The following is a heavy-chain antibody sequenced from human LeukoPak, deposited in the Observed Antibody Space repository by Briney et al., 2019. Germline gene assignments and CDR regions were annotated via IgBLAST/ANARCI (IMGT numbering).Heavy chain of an antibody. D-gene: IGHD6-13*01. J-gene: IGHJ4*02. CDR1: GASISSLY. CDR2: TYYSGRP. CDR3: ARHHGHQFSDSWYLRGSFDY. Sequence: KPSETLSLTCAVYGASISSLYWGWIRQSPGKGLEWIGHTYYSGRPTYNASLKSRVAISLDTSKNQFSLRVNSATAADTAIYYCARHHGHQFSDSWYLRGSFDYWGRGILVAVSS. V-gene: IGHV4-59*08.